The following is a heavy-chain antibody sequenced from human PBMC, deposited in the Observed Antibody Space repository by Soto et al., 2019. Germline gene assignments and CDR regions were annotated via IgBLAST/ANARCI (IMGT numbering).Heavy chain of an antibody. Sequence: QVQLVQSGAEVKKPGASVKVSCKASGYTFTSYDINWVRQATGQGLEWMGWMNPNSGNTGYAQKFQGRVTMTRNTSISTPYMELSSLRSEDTAVYFCPRGGLAYYYYGMDVWGQETTVTVSS. CDR3: PRGGLAYYYYGMDV. D-gene: IGHD6-19*01. CDR2: MNPNSGNT. J-gene: IGHJ6*02. V-gene: IGHV1-8*01. CDR1: GYTFTSYD.